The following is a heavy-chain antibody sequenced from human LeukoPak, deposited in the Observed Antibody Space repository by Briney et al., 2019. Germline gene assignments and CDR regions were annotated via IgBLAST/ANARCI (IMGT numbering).Heavy chain of an antibody. CDR3: AREQWLPGDYYGMDV. Sequence: ASVKVPCKASGYTFTGYYMHWVRQAPGQGLEWMGWINPNSGGTNYAQKFQGWVTMTRDTSISTAYMELSRLRSDDTAVYYCAREQWLPGDYYGMDVWGQGTTVTVSS. CDR1: GYTFTGYY. CDR2: INPNSGGT. V-gene: IGHV1-2*04. D-gene: IGHD6-19*01. J-gene: IGHJ6*02.